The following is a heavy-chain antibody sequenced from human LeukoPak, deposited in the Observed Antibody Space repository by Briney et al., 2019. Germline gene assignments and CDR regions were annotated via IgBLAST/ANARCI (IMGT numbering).Heavy chain of an antibody. CDR1: GFTLNSWS. CDR3: ARSWLVYYWYYGMDV. CDR2: IISRGDTT. D-gene: IGHD5/OR15-5a*01. V-gene: IGHV3-48*04. Sequence: PGGSLRLSCAASGFTLNSWSMNWVRQAPGKGLEWVSNIISRGDTTHFADSVKGRFTISRDNAKNSLYLQMNSLRAEDTAVYYCARSWLVYYWYYGMDVWGQGNTVTVSS. J-gene: IGHJ6*02.